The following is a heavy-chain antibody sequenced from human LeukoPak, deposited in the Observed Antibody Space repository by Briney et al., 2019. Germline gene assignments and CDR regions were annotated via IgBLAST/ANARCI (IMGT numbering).Heavy chain of an antibody. Sequence: GGSLLLSCASSGFTLSSYARQGVRQAPGKGLEWVAVISYDGSNKYYAASGKGGLTISRDNSKNTLYLQMNSLRAEDTAVYYCARDGPRYSSGWYVGHFDYWGQGTLVTVSS. CDR3: ARDGPRYSSGWYVGHFDY. CDR1: GFTLSSYA. V-gene: IGHV3-30-3*01. D-gene: IGHD6-19*01. J-gene: IGHJ4*02. CDR2: ISYDGSNK.